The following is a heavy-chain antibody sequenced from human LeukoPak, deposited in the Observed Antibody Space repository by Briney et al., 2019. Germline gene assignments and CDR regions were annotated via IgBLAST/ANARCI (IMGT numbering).Heavy chain of an antibody. Sequence: PSETLSLTCTVSGGSISSYYWSWIRQPPGKGLEWIGCIYYSGSTNYNPSLKSRVTISVDTSKNQFSLKLSSVTAADTAVYYCARLLRLGELSSYALDYWGQGTLVTVSS. V-gene: IGHV4-59*12. J-gene: IGHJ4*02. CDR1: GGSISSYY. CDR3: ARLLRLGELSSYALDY. CDR2: IYYSGST. D-gene: IGHD3-16*02.